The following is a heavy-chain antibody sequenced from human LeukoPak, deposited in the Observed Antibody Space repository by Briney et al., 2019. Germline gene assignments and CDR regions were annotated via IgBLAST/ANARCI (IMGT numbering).Heavy chain of an antibody. CDR1: GGSISSYY. V-gene: IGHV4-4*07. D-gene: IGHD6-6*01. CDR3: ARGGSRSYTSSTLDY. J-gene: IGHJ4*02. CDR2: IYTSGST. Sequence: SETLSLTCTVSGGSISSYYWSWIRQPAGKGLEWIGRIYTSGSTNYNPSLKSRVTMSVDTSKNQFSLKLSSVTAADTAMYYCARGGSRSYTSSTLDYWGQGTLVTVSS.